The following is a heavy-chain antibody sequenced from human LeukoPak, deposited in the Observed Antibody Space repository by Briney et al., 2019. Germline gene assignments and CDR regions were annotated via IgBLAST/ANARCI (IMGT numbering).Heavy chain of an antibody. CDR3: ARGPGTSTLFDY. CDR2: IYYSGST. CDR1: GGSISSSSYY. V-gene: IGHV4-39*01. J-gene: IGHJ4*02. Sequence: SETLSLTCTVSGGSISSSSYYWGWIRQPPGKGLEWIGSIYYSGSTYYNPSLKSRATISVDTSKNQFSLKLSSVTAADTAVYYCARGPGTSTLFDYWGQGTLVTVSS. D-gene: IGHD2-2*01.